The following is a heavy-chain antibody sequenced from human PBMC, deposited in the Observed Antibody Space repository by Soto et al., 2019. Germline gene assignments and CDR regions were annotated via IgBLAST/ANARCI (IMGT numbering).Heavy chain of an antibody. D-gene: IGHD2-8*01. J-gene: IGHJ4*02. V-gene: IGHV4-31*03. CDR2: ITYSGNT. CDR3: VRGGSCTNGVCSVFDY. Sequence: PSETLSLTCTVSGGSVSSVGYYWSWIRQHPGKGLEWIGYITYSGNTYYNPSLESRVTMSADTSKNQFSLKLSSVTAADTAVYFCVRGGSCTNGVCSVFDYRGQGTLVTVSS. CDR1: GGSVSSVGYY.